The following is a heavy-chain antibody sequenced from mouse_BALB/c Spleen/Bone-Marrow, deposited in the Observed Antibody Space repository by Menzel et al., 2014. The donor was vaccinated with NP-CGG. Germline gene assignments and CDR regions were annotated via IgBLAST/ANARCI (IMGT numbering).Heavy chain of an antibody. CDR2: ISSGGGST. Sequence: VQPKESGGGLVKPGGSLKLSCAASGFAFSSYDMSWVRQTPEKRLEWVAYISSGGGSTYYPDTVKGRFTISRDNAKNTLYLQMSSLKSEDTAMYYCARHRYYFDYWGQGTTLTVSS. CDR1: GFAFSSYD. V-gene: IGHV5-12-1*01. J-gene: IGHJ2*01. CDR3: ARHRYYFDY.